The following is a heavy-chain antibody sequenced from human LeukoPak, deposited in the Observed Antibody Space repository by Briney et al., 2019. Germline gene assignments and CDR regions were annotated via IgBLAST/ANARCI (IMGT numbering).Heavy chain of an antibody. CDR1: GFTVSSND. J-gene: IGHJ4*02. CDR2: IYSGGST. CDR3: ARASNGGYFDY. Sequence: PGGSLRLSCEASGFTVSSNDMNWVRQAPGKELEWVSVIYSGGSTYYADSVKSRFTISRDNSKNTLYLQMNSLRAEDTAVYYCARASNGGYFDYWGQGTPVTVSS. D-gene: IGHD3-10*01. V-gene: IGHV3-53*01.